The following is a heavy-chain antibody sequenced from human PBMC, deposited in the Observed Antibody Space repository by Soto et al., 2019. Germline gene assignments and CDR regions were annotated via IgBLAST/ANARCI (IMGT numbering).Heavy chain of an antibody. CDR2: NYYSGIT. CDR3: ARGSSIAGLYYGMDV. J-gene: IGHJ6*02. CDR1: GGSISSGGYY. Sequence: QVQLQESGPGLVKPSQTLSLTCTVSGGSISSGGYYWTWIRQHPGKGLEWIGYNYYSGITYYNPSPKSRVTISLDTSKNQFSLKLSSVTAADTAVYYCARGSSIAGLYYGMDVWGQGTTVNVSS. V-gene: IGHV4-31*03. D-gene: IGHD6-6*01.